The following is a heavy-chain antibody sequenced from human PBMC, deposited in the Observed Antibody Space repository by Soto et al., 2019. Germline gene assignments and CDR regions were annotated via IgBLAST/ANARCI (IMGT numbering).Heavy chain of an antibody. D-gene: IGHD4-17*01. CDR1: GGSISSGGYY. J-gene: IGHJ4*02. V-gene: IGHV4-31*03. CDR2: IYYSGST. Sequence: TLSLTCTVSGGSISSGGYYWSWIRQHPGKGLEWIGYIYYSGSTYYNPSLQSRVTISVDTSKNQFSLKLSSVTAADTAVYYCARGPDYGGNEWSIGHWGQGTRGTLSP. CDR3: ARGPDYGGNEWSIGH.